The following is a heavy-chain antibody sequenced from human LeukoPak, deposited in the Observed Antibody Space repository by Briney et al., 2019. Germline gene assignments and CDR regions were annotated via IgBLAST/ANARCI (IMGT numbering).Heavy chain of an antibody. J-gene: IGHJ5*02. Sequence: SETLSLTCTVSGGSISSYYWSWIRQPAGKGLEWIGRIYTSGSTNYNPSLKSRVTMSVDTYKNQFSLKLSSVTAADTAVYYCARDRELRPCISCYWWYDPWGQGTLVTVSS. D-gene: IGHD2-2*01. CDR2: IYTSGST. CDR3: ARDRELRPCISCYWWYDP. CDR1: GGSISSYY. V-gene: IGHV4-4*07.